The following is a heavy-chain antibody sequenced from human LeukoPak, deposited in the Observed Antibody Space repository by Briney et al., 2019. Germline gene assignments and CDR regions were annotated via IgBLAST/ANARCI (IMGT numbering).Heavy chain of an antibody. Sequence: GGSLRLSCAASGFTFSSYSMTWVRQAPGKGLEWVAVISYDGSNKYYADSVKGRFTISRDNSKNTLYLQMNSLTADDTAVYYCARERTTIVSGTTIGAYWGQGTLVTVSS. D-gene: IGHD2/OR15-2a*01. CDR2: ISYDGSNK. CDR3: ARERTTIVSGTTIGAY. J-gene: IGHJ4*02. CDR1: GFTFSSYS. V-gene: IGHV3-30*03.